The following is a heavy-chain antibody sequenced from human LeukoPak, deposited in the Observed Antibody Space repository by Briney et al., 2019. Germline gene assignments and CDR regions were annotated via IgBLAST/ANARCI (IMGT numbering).Heavy chain of an antibody. CDR3: ASTIYDFWSGYSASFDY. D-gene: IGHD3-3*01. V-gene: IGHV4-34*01. Sequence: AETLSLTCGVYGGSFSGYYWSWIRQPPGKGLEWIGEINQSGSTNYNPSLKSRVTISVDTSKNQFSLKLSSVTAADTAVYYCASTIYDFWSGYSASFDYWGQGTLVTASS. J-gene: IGHJ4*02. CDR1: GGSFSGYY. CDR2: INQSGST.